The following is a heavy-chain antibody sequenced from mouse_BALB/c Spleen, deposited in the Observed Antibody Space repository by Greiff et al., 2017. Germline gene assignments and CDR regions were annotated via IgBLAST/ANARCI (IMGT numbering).Heavy chain of an antibody. D-gene: IGHD4-1*01. Sequence: VQLKQPGAELVRPGASVKLSCKASGYTFTSYWMHWVKQRPGQGLEWIGEINPSNGRTNYNEKFKSKATLTVDKSSSTAYMQLSSLTSEDSAVYYCAKLEGDYFDYWGQGTTLTVSS. CDR2: INPSNGRT. CDR3: AKLEGDYFDY. CDR1: GYTFTSYW. V-gene: IGHV1S81*02. J-gene: IGHJ2*01.